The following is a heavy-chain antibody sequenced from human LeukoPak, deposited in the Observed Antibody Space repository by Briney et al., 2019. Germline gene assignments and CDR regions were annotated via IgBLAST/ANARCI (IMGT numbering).Heavy chain of an antibody. V-gene: IGHV3-23*01. CDR3: ARDREADWYYYGMDV. CDR2: ISGSGGST. CDR1: GFTFSSYA. D-gene: IGHD2-21*01. J-gene: IGHJ6*02. Sequence: SGGSLRLSCAASGFTFSSYAMSWVRQAPGKGLEWVSAISGSGGSTYYADSVKGRFTISRDNAKNSLYLQMNSLRAEDTAVYYCARDREADWYYYGMDVWGQGTTVTVSS.